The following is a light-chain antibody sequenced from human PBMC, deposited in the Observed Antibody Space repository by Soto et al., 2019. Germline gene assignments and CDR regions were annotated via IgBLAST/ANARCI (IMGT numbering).Light chain of an antibody. V-gene: IGKV1-39*01. CDR2: AAS. CDR3: QQSYITPYT. J-gene: IGKJ2*01. CDR1: QSISVH. Sequence: DIQMTQSPSSLSASVRDTVTITCRASQSISVHLNWYQQKPGEVPKLLIYAASNLHSGVPSRFSASGSETDFALTITSLQPEDFPTYYYQQSYITPYTFARGNRLEIK.